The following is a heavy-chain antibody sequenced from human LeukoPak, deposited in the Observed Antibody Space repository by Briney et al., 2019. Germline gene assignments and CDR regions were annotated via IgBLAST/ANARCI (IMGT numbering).Heavy chain of an antibody. V-gene: IGHV1-2*02. J-gene: IGHJ3*02. Sequence: ASVTVSFTSSGYTFTVYYMHGVRQAPGQGGAGMGWINPNSGGTNYAQKFQGRVTMTSDTSISTAYMELSRLRSDDTAVYYCASGFYGDYARAFDIWGQGTMVTVSS. D-gene: IGHD4-17*01. CDR2: INPNSGGT. CDR3: ASGFYGDYARAFDI. CDR1: GYTFTVYY.